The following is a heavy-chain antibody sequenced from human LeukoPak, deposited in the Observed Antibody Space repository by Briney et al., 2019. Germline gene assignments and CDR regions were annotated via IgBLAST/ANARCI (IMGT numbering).Heavy chain of an antibody. CDR1: GYTFTSYY. J-gene: IGHJ5*02. CDR2: INPSGGST. V-gene: IGHV1-46*01. Sequence: ASVKVSCKASGYTFTSYYMHWVRQAPGQGLEWMGIINPSGGSTSYAQKFQGRVTMTRDTSTSTVYMELSSLRSEDTAVYYCARGPPNGATIFGVVTNTGWFDPWGQGTLVTVSS. D-gene: IGHD3-3*01. CDR3: ARGPPNGATIFGVVTNTGWFDP.